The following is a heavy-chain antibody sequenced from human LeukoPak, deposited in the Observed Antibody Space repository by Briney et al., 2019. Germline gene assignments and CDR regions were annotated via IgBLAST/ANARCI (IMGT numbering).Heavy chain of an antibody. Sequence: ASVRVSCKASGYTFTSYDINWVRQATGQGLEWMGWMNPSSGNTGYAQKFRGRVTMTRNTSISTAFMELSSLRSEDTAVYYCARVPVGQPHDYWGQGTLVTVSS. D-gene: IGHD3-16*01. CDR3: ARVPVGQPHDY. V-gene: IGHV1-8*01. CDR1: GYTFTSYD. J-gene: IGHJ4*02. CDR2: MNPSSGNT.